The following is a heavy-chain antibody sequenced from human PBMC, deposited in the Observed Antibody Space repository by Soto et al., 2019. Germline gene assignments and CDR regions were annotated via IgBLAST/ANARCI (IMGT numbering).Heavy chain of an antibody. V-gene: IGHV1-18*01. CDR3: ARYFWSGQLPFYFDQ. Sequence: ASVKVSCKASGYTFNSYGLSWVRQAPGQGLEWMGWISAYNGNTKYSQNLQGRVTMTIDTTTSSAYLEVRSLRSDDTAIYYCARYFWSGQLPFYFDQWGQGTLVTVSS. CDR1: GYTFNSYG. J-gene: IGHJ4*02. CDR2: ISAYNGNT. D-gene: IGHD3-3*01.